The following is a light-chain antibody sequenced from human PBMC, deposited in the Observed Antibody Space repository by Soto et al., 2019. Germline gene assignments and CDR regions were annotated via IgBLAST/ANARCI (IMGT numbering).Light chain of an antibody. Sequence: QSVLTQPASVSGSPGQSITISCTGTSSDVGAYTYVSWYQQHPGKAPKLMIYDVSNRPSGVSNRFSGSKSGNTAFLIISGLQAEDEADYYCTSYTSNINPYVFGGGTKVTVL. CDR2: DVS. CDR1: SSDVGAYTY. J-gene: IGLJ1*01. V-gene: IGLV2-14*01. CDR3: TSYTSNINPYV.